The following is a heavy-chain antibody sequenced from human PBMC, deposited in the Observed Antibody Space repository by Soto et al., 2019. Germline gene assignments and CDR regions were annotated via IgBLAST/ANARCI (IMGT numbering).Heavy chain of an antibody. Sequence: QVQLQESGPGLVKPSDTLSHTCAVSGYSIRSSNWWGWIRQPPGKGLEWIGYIYYSGRTYYNPSLKRRVTMSVDTSKNQFSLKLSSVTAVDTAVYYCARNNGVLDAFDIWGQGTMVTVSS. CDR2: IYYSGRT. J-gene: IGHJ3*02. D-gene: IGHD2-8*01. V-gene: IGHV4-28*01. CDR1: GYSIRSSNW. CDR3: ARNNGVLDAFDI.